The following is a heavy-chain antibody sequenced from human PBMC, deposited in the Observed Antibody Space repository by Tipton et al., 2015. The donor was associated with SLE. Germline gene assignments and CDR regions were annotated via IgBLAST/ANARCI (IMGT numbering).Heavy chain of an antibody. CDR3: VKARGRIPDY. Sequence: SLRLSCAASGFSFSSYAMMWVRQAPGKGLERVSTITGGSNTYYADSVKGRFTISRDNSKNTLFLQMHSLRAEDTAVYYCVKARGRIPDYWGQGTLVTVSS. CDR1: GFSFSSYA. V-gene: IGHV3-23*01. CDR2: ITGGSNT. J-gene: IGHJ4*02.